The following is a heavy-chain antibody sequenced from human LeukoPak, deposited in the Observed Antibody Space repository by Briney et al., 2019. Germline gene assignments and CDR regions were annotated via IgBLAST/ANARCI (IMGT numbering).Heavy chain of an antibody. CDR3: ARGSRNYFDY. D-gene: IGHD6-13*01. Sequence: PGGSLRLSCAASGFTFSSYSMNWVRQAPGKGLEWVSYISSSSSTIYYADSVKVRFTISRDNAKNSLYLQMNSLRAEDTAVYYCARGSRNYFDYWGQGTLVTVSS. CDR1: GFTFSSYS. V-gene: IGHV3-48*04. CDR2: ISSSSSTI. J-gene: IGHJ4*02.